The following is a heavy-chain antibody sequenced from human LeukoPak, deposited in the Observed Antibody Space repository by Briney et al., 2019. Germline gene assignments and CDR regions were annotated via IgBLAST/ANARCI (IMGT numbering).Heavy chain of an antibody. J-gene: IGHJ4*02. CDR2: INTNTGNP. D-gene: IGHD5-24*01. CDR3: ARDSLTDGYNR. CDR1: GYTFTSYG. V-gene: IGHV7-4-1*02. Sequence: ASVKVSCKASGYTFTSYGISWVRQAPGQGLEWMGWINTNTGNPTYAQGFTGRFVFSLDTSVSTAYLQISSLKAEDTAVYYCARDSLTDGYNRWGQGTLVTVSS.